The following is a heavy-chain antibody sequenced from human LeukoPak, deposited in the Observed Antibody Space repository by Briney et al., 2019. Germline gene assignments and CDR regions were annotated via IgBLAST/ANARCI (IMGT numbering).Heavy chain of an antibody. V-gene: IGHV3-15*01. CDR2: IKSKTDGGTT. CDR3: TTDREGYCSSTSCYYWFDP. Sequence: GGSLRLSCAASGFTFSTYRFNWVRQAPGKGLEWVGRIKSKTDGGTTDYAAPVKGRFTISRDDSKNTLYLQMNSLKTEDTAVYYCTTDREGYCSSTSCYYWFDPWGQGTLVTVSS. J-gene: IGHJ5*02. D-gene: IGHD2-2*01. CDR1: GFTFSTYR.